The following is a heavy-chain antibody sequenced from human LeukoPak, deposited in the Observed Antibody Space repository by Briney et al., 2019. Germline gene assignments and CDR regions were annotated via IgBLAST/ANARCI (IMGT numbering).Heavy chain of an antibody. CDR2: IYYSGNT. D-gene: IGHD3-10*01. Sequence: SQTLSLTCTVSGGSISSGGYYWSWIRQRPGKDLEWIGYIYYSGNTYYNPSLKSRVTISVDTSKNQFSLKLSSVTAADTAMYYCASHYGSGFDSWGQGTLVTVSS. CDR1: GGSISSGGYY. CDR3: ASHYGSGFDS. V-gene: IGHV4-31*03. J-gene: IGHJ4*02.